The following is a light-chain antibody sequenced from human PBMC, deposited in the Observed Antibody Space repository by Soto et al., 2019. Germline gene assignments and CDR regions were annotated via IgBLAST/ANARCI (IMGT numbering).Light chain of an antibody. CDR2: GAS. J-gene: IGKJ1*01. V-gene: IGKV3-15*01. CDR1: QSVRSN. CDR3: QQYSDLGT. Sequence: EIVMTQSPATLSVSPGERATLSCRASQSVRSNLAWYKQKPGQAPRLLIYGASTRATDIPARFSGSGSGTEFILTINSLQSEDFAVYYCQQYSDLGTFGQGTKVDIK.